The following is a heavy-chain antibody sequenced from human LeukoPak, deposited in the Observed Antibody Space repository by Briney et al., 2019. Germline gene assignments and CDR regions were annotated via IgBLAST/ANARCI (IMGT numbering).Heavy chain of an antibody. Sequence: ASVKVPCKASGYTFTSYGISWVRQAPGQGLEWMGWISAYNGNTNYAQKLQCRVTMTTDTSTSTAYMELRSLRSDDTAVYYCARRIIAARPAPPDYWGQGTLVTVSS. CDR3: ARRIIAARPAPPDY. CDR1: GYTFTSYG. D-gene: IGHD6-6*01. CDR2: ISAYNGNT. V-gene: IGHV1-18*01. J-gene: IGHJ4*02.